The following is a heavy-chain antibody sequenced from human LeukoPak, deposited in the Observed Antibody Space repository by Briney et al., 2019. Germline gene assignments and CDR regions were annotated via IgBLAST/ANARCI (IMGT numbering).Heavy chain of an antibody. D-gene: IGHD3-22*01. V-gene: IGHV4-4*07. CDR3: ARGQYYYDSSAYYSFHY. CDR1: GGSISSSY. CDR2: THTRGST. J-gene: IGHJ4*02. Sequence: SETLSLTCTVSGGSISSSYWSWIRQPAGKGLEWIGRTHTRGSTNCNPSIKSRVTMSVDTSKNQFSLELSSVAAEDTAVYYCARGQYYYDSSAYYSFHYWGQGTLVTVSS.